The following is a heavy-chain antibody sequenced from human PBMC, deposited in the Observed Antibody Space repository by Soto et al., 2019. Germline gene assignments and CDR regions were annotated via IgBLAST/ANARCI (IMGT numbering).Heavy chain of an antibody. CDR1: GFRFWKNG. V-gene: IGHV3-23*01. CDR3: VVADISRSVGYFDY. Sequence: EVRLLESGGGPAQPGGSLRLSCAASGFRFWKNGMSWVRQAPGKGLEWVAGISDDGGRTFYADSVRGRFTISRDNSQNMLHLQMTTLRAEDTAVYYCVVADISRSVGYFDYWGQGSLVTVST. CDR2: ISDDGGRT. J-gene: IGHJ4*02. D-gene: IGHD3-3*02.